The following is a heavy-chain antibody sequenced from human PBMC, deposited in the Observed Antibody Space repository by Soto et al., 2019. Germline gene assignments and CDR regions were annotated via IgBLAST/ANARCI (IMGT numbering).Heavy chain of an antibody. D-gene: IGHD2-2*01. CDR3: ARDQGLQLLWPPYYFDY. V-gene: IGHV3-21*01. J-gene: IGHJ4*02. CDR2: ISSSSSYI. Sequence: EVQLVESGGGLVKPGGSLRLSCAASGFTFSSYSMNWVRQAPGKGLEWVSSISSSSSYIYYADSVKGRFTISRDNAKNSLYLQMNSLSAEDTAVYYCARDQGLQLLWPPYYFDYWGQGTLVTVSS. CDR1: GFTFSSYS.